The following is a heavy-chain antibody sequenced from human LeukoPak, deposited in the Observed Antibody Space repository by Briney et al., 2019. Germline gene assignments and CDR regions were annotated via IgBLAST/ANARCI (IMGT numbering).Heavy chain of an antibody. V-gene: IGHV3-48*01. D-gene: IGHD1-26*01. J-gene: IGHJ5*02. Sequence: GGPRRPSGAASGFTFSSYSMDWGGRAPGKGLGGGSYISSSSSNIYYADSVKGRFTISRDNSKNPLYLHMGSLSAADTDVYNCARGGSYLNWFDPWGQGTLVTVSS. CDR2: ISSSSSNI. CDR1: GFTFSSYS. CDR3: ARGGSYLNWFDP.